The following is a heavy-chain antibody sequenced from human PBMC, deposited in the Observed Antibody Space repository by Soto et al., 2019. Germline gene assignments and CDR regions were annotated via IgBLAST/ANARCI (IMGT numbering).Heavy chain of an antibody. J-gene: IGHJ6*02. CDR2: ISYDGSNK. Sequence: GGSLRLSCAASGFTFSSYAMHWVRQAPGKGLEWVAVISYDGSNKYYADSVKGRFTISRDNSKNTLYLQMNSLRAEDTAVYYCARASRPPTYYDFWSGYHRYYYGMDVWGQGTTVTVSS. CDR1: GFTFSSYA. D-gene: IGHD3-3*01. V-gene: IGHV3-30-3*01. CDR3: ARASRPPTYYDFWSGYHRYYYGMDV.